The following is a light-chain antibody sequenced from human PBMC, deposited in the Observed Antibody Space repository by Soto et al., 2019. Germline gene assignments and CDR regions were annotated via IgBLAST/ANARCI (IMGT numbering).Light chain of an antibody. CDR3: QQYGNSPI. Sequence: EIVLTQSPGTVSLSPGERATLSCRASQSVSSSDLTWYQHKPGQSPRLLIYGTSIRATGIPDRFSGSGSGTGFTLTINCLAPEDSEVDYWQQYGNSPIFGGGTKVEI. CDR2: GTS. J-gene: IGKJ4*01. CDR1: QSVSSSD. V-gene: IGKV3-20*01.